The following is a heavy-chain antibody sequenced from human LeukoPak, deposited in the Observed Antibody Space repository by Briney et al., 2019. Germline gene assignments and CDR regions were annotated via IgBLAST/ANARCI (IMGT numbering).Heavy chain of an antibody. D-gene: IGHD6-19*01. Sequence: GGSLRLSCAASGFTVSSNYMSWVRQAPGKGLEWVSVIYSGGSTYYADSVKGRFTISRDNSKNTLYLQMNSLRAEDTAVYYCARGIAVAASGRYMDVWGKGTTVTVSS. CDR1: GFTVSSNY. CDR3: ARGIAVAASGRYMDV. V-gene: IGHV3-53*01. CDR2: IYSGGST. J-gene: IGHJ6*03.